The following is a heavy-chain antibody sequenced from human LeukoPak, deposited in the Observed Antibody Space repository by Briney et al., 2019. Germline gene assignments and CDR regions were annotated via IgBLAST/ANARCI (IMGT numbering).Heavy chain of an antibody. J-gene: IGHJ4*02. V-gene: IGHV3-64*04. Sequence: GGSLRLSCAASGFTFSSFAMHWVRQAPGKGLEYLSAIYSDGSRTYYADSVKGRFTISRDNSKNTLYLQMTTLRAEDTAVYYCARAGSSTRRPFDYWGQGTLVTVSS. CDR1: GFTFSSFA. D-gene: IGHD6-6*01. CDR2: IYSDGSRT. CDR3: ARAGSSTRRPFDY.